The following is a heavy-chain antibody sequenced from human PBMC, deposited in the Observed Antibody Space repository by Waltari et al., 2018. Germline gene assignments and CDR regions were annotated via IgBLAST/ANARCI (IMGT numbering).Heavy chain of an antibody. J-gene: IGHJ4*02. CDR2: IGSSDTTT. CDR1: GFTFFFHE. Sequence: EAQLVESGGGLVQSGGSLRLSCVASGFTFFFHERNWVRQAPGRGLEWLSSIGSSDTTTSYADSVKGRFTISRDNAKNSVFLQMDSLRAADTAVYFCARGGLNNYYNSFDNWGEGTLVTVSS. V-gene: IGHV3-48*03. CDR3: ARGGLNNYYNSFDN. D-gene: IGHD3-10*01.